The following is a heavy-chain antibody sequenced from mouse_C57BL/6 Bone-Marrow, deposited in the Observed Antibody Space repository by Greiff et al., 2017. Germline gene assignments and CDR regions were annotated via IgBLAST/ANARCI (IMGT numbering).Heavy chain of an antibody. V-gene: IGHV1-85*01. Sequence: QVQLQQSGPELVKPGASVKLSCKASGYTFTSYDINWVKQRPGQGLEWIGWIYPRDGSTKYNEKFKGKATLTVDTSSSTAYMELHSLTSADSAVYFCARDYVSSYWYFDVWGTGTTVTVSS. D-gene: IGHD1-1*01. J-gene: IGHJ1*03. CDR3: ARDYVSSYWYFDV. CDR2: IYPRDGST. CDR1: GYTFTSYD.